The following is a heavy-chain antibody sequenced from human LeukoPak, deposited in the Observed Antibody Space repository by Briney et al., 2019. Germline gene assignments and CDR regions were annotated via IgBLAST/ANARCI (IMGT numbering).Heavy chain of an antibody. CDR1: GGSISSSSYY. Sequence: PSETLSLTCTVSGGSISSSSYYWGWIRQPPGKGLEWIGSIYYSGSTYYNPSLKSRVTISVDTSKNQFSLKLSSVTAADTAVYYCARLRDFWTDYWSQGTLVTVSS. J-gene: IGHJ4*02. V-gene: IGHV4-39*01. CDR2: IYYSGST. D-gene: IGHD3/OR15-3a*01. CDR3: ARLRDFWTDY.